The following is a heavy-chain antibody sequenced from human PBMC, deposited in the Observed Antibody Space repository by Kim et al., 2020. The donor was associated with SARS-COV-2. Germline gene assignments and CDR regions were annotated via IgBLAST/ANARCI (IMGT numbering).Heavy chain of an antibody. J-gene: IGHJ3*02. Sequence: GGSLRLSCAASGFTVSSNYMSWVRQAPGKGLEWVSVIYSGGSTYYADSVKGRFTISRDNSKNTLYLQMNSLRAEDTAVYYCARENNLLKVHAFDIWGQGTMVTVSS. CDR1: GFTVSSNY. CDR2: IYSGGST. D-gene: IGHD2-8*01. CDR3: ARENNLLKVHAFDI. V-gene: IGHV3-53*01.